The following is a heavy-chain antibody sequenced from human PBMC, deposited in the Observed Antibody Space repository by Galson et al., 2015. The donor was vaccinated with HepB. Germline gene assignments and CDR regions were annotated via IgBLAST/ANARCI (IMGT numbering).Heavy chain of an antibody. CDR2: IKQDGSEK. V-gene: IGHV3-7*03. D-gene: IGHD2-2*03. J-gene: IGHJ6*02. Sequence: SLRLSCAASGFTFSSYWMSWVRQAPGKGLEWVANIKQDGSEKYYVDSVKGRFTISRDNAKNSLYLQMNSLRAEDTAVYYCARDRGYCSSTSCYAGYYYYYGMDVWGQGTTVTVSS. CDR3: ARDRGYCSSTSCYAGYYYYYGMDV. CDR1: GFTFSSYW.